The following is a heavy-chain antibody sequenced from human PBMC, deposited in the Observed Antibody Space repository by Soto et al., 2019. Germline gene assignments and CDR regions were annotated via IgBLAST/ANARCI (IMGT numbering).Heavy chain of an antibody. Sequence: GESLKISCKASGYSFTTYWVGWVRQMPGKGLEWMGIIYPGDSDTRYSPSFQGQVTISADKSISTAYLQWSSLKASDTAIYYCARRVYGYSYADWGQGTLVTFSS. CDR2: IYPGDSDT. CDR1: GYSFTTYW. CDR3: ARRVYGYSYAD. D-gene: IGHD5-18*01. J-gene: IGHJ4*02. V-gene: IGHV5-51*01.